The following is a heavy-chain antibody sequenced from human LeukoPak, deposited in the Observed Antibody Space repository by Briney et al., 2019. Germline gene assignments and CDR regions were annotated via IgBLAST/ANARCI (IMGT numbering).Heavy chain of an antibody. CDR3: ARHVDANYDFWSGSFDP. CDR2: IYYGGST. D-gene: IGHD3-3*01. J-gene: IGHJ5*02. V-gene: IGHV4-39*01. CDR1: GGSISSSSYY. Sequence: SETLSLTCTVSGGSISSSSYYWGWILQPPVKGLEWIGRIYYGGSTYYNPSLKSRVTISVDTSKNQFSLKLSSVTAADTAVYYCARHVDANYDFWSGSFDPWGQGTLVTVSS.